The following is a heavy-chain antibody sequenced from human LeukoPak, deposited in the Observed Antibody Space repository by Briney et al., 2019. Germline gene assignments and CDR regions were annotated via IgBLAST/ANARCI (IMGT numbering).Heavy chain of an antibody. CDR2: ISYDGGNK. J-gene: IGHJ4*02. CDR1: GFTFSSYG. D-gene: IGHD3-16*01. Sequence: GGSLRLSCAASGFTFSSYGMHWVRQAPGKGLEWVAVISYDGGNKYYADSVKGRFTISRDNSRNTLYLQMNSLRPEDTAVYYCARSNNGGWGYCDYWGQGSLVTVSS. V-gene: IGHV3-30*03. CDR3: ARSNNGGWGYCDY.